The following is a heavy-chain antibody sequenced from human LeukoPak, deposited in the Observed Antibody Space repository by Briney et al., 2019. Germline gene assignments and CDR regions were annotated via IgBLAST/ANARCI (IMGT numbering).Heavy chain of an antibody. CDR3: ARFVGFYGMDV. CDR1: GGSISNYY. J-gene: IGHJ6*02. V-gene: IGHV4-4*07. D-gene: IGHD3-16*02. CDR2: IYTSGST. Sequence: SETLSLTCTVSGGSISNYYWTWIRQPAGKGLEWIGRIYTSGSTNYNPSLKSRVTMSADTSKNQFSLRLSSVTAADTAVYYCARFVGFYGMDVWGQRTTVTVSS.